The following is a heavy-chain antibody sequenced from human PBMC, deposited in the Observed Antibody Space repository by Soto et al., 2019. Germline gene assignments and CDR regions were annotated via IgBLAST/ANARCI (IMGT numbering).Heavy chain of an antibody. V-gene: IGHV3-9*01. CDR1: GFTFDDYA. D-gene: IGHD2-15*01. Sequence: EVQLVESGGDLVQPGRSLRLSCAASGFTFDDYAMHWVRRVPGKGLEWVSSISWNSNIIGYADSVKGRFTISRDNAKNSLYLQMNSLRPEDTALYYCAKGGPDGFCSGGRCYFDYWGQRTLVTVSS. CDR2: ISWNSNII. CDR3: AKGGPDGFCSGGRCYFDY. J-gene: IGHJ4*02.